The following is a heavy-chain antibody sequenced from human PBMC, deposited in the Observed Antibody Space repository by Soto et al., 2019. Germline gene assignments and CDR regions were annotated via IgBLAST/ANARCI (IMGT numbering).Heavy chain of an antibody. CDR2: MNPNSGNT. D-gene: IGHD3-3*01. CDR3: ARAAAGFFAGYYYGMDV. CDR1: GYTFTSYD. J-gene: IGHJ6*02. V-gene: IGHV1-8*01. Sequence: GASVKVSCKASGYTFTSYDINWVRQATGQGLEWMGWMNPNSGNTGYAQKFQGRVTMTRNTSISTAYMELSSLRSEDTAVYYCARAAAGFFAGYYYGMDVWGQGTTVTVSS.